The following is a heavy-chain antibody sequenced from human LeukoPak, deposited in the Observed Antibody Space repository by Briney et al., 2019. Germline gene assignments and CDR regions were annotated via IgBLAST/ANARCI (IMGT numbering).Heavy chain of an antibody. CDR2: ISAYHGNT. J-gene: IGHJ4*02. CDR1: GYTFTSYG. CDR3: ARVQDIMITFGGVIANVYYFDY. V-gene: IGHV1-18*01. Sequence: ASVKVSCKASGYTFTSYGISWVRQAPGQGLEWMGWISAYHGNTNYAQKLQGRVTMTTDTSTSTAHMELRSLGCDDPAVYYCARVQDIMITFGGVIANVYYFDYWGQGTLVTVSS. D-gene: IGHD3-16*02.